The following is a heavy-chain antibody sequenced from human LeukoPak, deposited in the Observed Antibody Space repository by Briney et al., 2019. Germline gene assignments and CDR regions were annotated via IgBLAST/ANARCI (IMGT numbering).Heavy chain of an antibody. V-gene: IGHV4-34*01. D-gene: IGHD3-3*01. CDR1: GGSFSGYY. CDR3: ASQPSPSGITIFGVRPYYGMDV. Sequence: TPSETLSLTCAVYGGSFSGYYWSWIRQPPGKGLEWIGEINHSGSTNYNPSLKSRVTISVDTSKNQFSLKLSSVTAADTAVYYCASQPSPSGITIFGVRPYYGMDVWGQGTTVTVPS. CDR2: INHSGST. J-gene: IGHJ6*02.